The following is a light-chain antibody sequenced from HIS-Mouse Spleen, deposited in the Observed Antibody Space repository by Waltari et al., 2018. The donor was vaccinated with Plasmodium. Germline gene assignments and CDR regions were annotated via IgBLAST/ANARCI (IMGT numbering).Light chain of an antibody. CDR1: SSDVGGYNY. J-gene: IGLJ2*01. CDR2: EVS. Sequence: QSALTQPPSASGSPGQSVTISCTGTSSDVGGYNYVSWYQPHPGKAPKRMIYEVSKRPSAVPDRFSGSKSGNTASLTVSGLQAEDEADYYCSSYAGSNNLVFGGGTKLTVL. V-gene: IGLV2-8*01. CDR3: SSYAGSNNLV.